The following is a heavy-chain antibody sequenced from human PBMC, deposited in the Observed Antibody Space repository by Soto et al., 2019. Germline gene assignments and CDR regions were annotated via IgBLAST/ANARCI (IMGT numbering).Heavy chain of an antibody. CDR1: GFSFRDYS. J-gene: IGHJ4*02. D-gene: IGHD2-15*01. CDR2: IDLGDTKR. Sequence: GGFLRLSCAASGFSFRDYSMNWVRQAPGKGLEWVAFIDLGDTKRDYRDSVKGRFIVSKDKSKKTVYLQMNSLRVEDTAIYYCTKDRVPDGIYSFDFWGQGALVTVSS. V-gene: IGHV3-23*03. CDR3: TKDRVPDGIYSFDF.